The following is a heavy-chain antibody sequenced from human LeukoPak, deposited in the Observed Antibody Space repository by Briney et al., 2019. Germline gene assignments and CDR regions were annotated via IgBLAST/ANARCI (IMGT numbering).Heavy chain of an antibody. J-gene: IGHJ4*02. V-gene: IGHV3-11*01. CDR3: ASLTPSI. CDR2: LSSSGTTT. Sequence: GGSLRLSCTASGFAFSGYYMSWIRQAPGKGLEWVSFLSSSGTTTYYADSVKGRFTISRDSAKTSLYLQMNSLTVEDTAVYYCASLTPSIWGQGTLVTVSS. CDR1: GFAFSGYY.